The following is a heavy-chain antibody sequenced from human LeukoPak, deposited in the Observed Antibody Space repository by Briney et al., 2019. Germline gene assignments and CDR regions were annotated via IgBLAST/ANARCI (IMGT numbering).Heavy chain of an antibody. CDR2: ISGSGGST. J-gene: IGHJ3*02. CDR3: AKASPHTVTTYAFDI. V-gene: IGHV3-23*01. Sequence: GGSLRLSCAASGFTFSSYGMSWVRQAPGKGLEWVSAISGSGGSTYYADSVKGRFTISRDNSKNTLHLQMNSLRAEDTAVYYCAKASPHTVTTYAFDIWGQGTMVTVSS. CDR1: GFTFSSYG. D-gene: IGHD4-17*01.